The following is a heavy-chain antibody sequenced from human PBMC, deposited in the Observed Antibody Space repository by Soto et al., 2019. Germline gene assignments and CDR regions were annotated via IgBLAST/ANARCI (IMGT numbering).Heavy chain of an antibody. CDR3: ARGPAYSIDWNVNHYHMDV. J-gene: IGHJ6*03. CDR1: GGSFSGYY. CDR2: IDHSGST. V-gene: IGHV4-34*01. D-gene: IGHD1-1*01. Sequence: QVQLQQWGAGLLKPSETLSLTCAVYGGSFSGYYWTWIRQSPGQGLEWIGEIDHSGSTNYNPSLKSRVTISVDTSKNQFSLKLSSVTAADTALYYCARGPAYSIDWNVNHYHMDVWGKGTTVTVSS.